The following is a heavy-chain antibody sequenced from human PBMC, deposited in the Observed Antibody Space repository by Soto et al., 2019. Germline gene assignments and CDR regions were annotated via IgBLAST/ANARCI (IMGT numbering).Heavy chain of an antibody. J-gene: IGHJ4*02. CDR3: ARLKEIPFGGGIVSNVEDDHSGYYIDH. Sequence: GQSLKISCTASGYSFTSYWISWVRQMLGKGLEWMGGIDPSDSYSNYSPSFQGHVTISADKSISTAYLQWSSLKASDTAMYYCARLKEIPFGGGIVSNVEDDHSGYYIDHWGRGTVVTVSS. V-gene: IGHV5-10-1*01. D-gene: IGHD3-16*02. CDR2: IDPSDSYS. CDR1: GYSFTSYW.